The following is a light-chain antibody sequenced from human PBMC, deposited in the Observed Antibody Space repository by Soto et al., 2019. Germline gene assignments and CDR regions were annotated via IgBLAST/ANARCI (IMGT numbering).Light chain of an antibody. CDR1: SSDVGGYNY. Sequence: QSALTQPPSASGSPGQSVTISCAGTSSDVGGYNYVSWYQQHPGKAPKLMIYEVFKWPSGVPDRFSGSKSGNTASLTVSGLQAEDEADYYCSSYAASDSFVVFGGGTKLTVL. CDR3: SSYAASDSFVV. V-gene: IGLV2-8*01. J-gene: IGLJ2*01. CDR2: EVF.